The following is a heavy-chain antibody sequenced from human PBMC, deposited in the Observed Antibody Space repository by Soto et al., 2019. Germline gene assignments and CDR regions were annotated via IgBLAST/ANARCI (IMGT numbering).Heavy chain of an antibody. V-gene: IGHV3-30-3*01. CDR3: VRGGDGYNPPFGY. CDR2: ISSDGNNQ. D-gene: IGHD5-12*01. Sequence: QVQLVESGGGVVQPGGSLRLSCAASGFTFSSYFIHWVRQAPGKGLEWVAGISSDGNNQYYRDSVKGRFTISRDNSKNTLSLQMNSLISEDTAVYYCVRGGDGYNPPFGYWGQGTLVTVSS. J-gene: IGHJ4*02. CDR1: GFTFSSYF.